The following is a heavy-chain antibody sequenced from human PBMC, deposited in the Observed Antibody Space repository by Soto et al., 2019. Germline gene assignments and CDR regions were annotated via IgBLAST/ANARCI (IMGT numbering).Heavy chain of an antibody. D-gene: IGHD3-10*01. CDR1: GFIFDTYA. CDR2: ISYDGSNT. Sequence: QVQLVESGGGVVQSGRSLRLSCAASGFIFDTYAMHWVRQAPGKGLEWVASISYDGSNTYYIESLRGRFTISRDNTKNTLYLQRNSLRPEETAVYCGAKDHGSGRYDPPSGVWGQGTTVTVSS. J-gene: IGHJ6*02. V-gene: IGHV3-30*18. CDR3: AKDHGSGRYDPPSGV.